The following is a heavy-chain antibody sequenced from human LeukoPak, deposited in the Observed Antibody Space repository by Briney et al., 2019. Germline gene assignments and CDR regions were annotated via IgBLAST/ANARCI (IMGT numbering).Heavy chain of an antibody. V-gene: IGHV3-30*18. CDR2: ITYDGSNK. D-gene: IGHD5-24*01. CDR1: GFTFSSYG. Sequence: GESLRLSCAASGFTFSSYGMHWVRQAPGKGLEWVASITYDGSNKYYADSVKGRFTISRDNSKNTLYLQMNSLRAEDTAVYFCAKDPHDRRDGWSWRYFDYWGQGTLVTVSS. J-gene: IGHJ4*02. CDR3: AKDPHDRRDGWSWRYFDY.